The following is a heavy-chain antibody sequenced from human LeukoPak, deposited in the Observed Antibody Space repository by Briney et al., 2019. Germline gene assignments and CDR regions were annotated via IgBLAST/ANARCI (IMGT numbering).Heavy chain of an antibody. Sequence: QSGGSLRLSCAASGFSFSDSPMPWLRQASGKGLEWVGRVRDRANSYATGYAASVEGRFTISRDDSENTAYLQMNSLIIEDTAVYYCTRQRPQTGTFDYWGQGVLVTVSS. V-gene: IGHV3-73*01. J-gene: IGHJ4*02. D-gene: IGHD3-9*01. CDR3: TRQRPQTGTFDY. CDR2: VRDRANSYAT. CDR1: GFSFSDSP.